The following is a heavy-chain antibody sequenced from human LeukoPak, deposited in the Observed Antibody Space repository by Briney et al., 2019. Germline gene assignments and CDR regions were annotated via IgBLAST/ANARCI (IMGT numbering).Heavy chain of an antibody. V-gene: IGHV3-23*01. CDR2: MSGSGAST. J-gene: IGHJ4*02. CDR3: ARESMVRGVSFDY. CDR1: GFTLSSYA. Sequence: GGSLRLSCAASGFTLSSYAMSWVRQAPGKGLEWVSAMSGSGASTYYADSVKGRFTISRDNSKNTLYLQMNSLRAEDTAVYYCARESMVRGVSFDYWGQGTLVTVSS. D-gene: IGHD3-10*01.